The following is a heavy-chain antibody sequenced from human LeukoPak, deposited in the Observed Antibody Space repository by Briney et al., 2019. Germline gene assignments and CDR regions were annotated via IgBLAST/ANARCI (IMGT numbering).Heavy chain of an antibody. Sequence: KPSQTLSLTCTVSGGSISSGGYYWSWIRQHPGKGLEWIGYIYYSGSTYYNAPLKSRVTISVDTSKNQFSLKLSSVTAADTAVYYCARVRYYGSGTYSHFDNWSQGTLVTVSS. CDR1: GGSISSGGYY. V-gene: IGHV4-31*03. CDR3: ARVRYYGSGTYSHFDN. J-gene: IGHJ4*02. D-gene: IGHD3-10*01. CDR2: IYYSGST.